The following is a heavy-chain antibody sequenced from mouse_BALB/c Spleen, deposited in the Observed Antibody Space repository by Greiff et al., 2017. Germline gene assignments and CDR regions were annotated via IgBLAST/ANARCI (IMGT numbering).Heavy chain of an antibody. CDR1: GFNFKDSY. CDR3: GRKGGSYDY. CDR2: IDPANGNT. V-gene: IGHV14-3*02. Sequence: EVQLQESGAELVKPGASVKLSCTASGFNFKDSYMHWVKQRPEQGLEWIGRIDPANGNTKYDPKFQGKATITADTSSNTAYLQLSSLTSEDTAVYYCGRKGGSYDYWGQGTTLTVSS. D-gene: IGHD2-3*01. J-gene: IGHJ2*01.